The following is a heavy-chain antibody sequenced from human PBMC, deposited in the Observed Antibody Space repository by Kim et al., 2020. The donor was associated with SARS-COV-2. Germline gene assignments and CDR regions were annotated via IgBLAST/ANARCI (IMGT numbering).Heavy chain of an antibody. J-gene: IGHJ4*02. V-gene: IGHV4-4*02. Sequence: SETLSLTCAVSGGSISSSYCWSCVRQPPGKGLEWIGEICHSGSTNYNPSLKSRVTISVDKSKNQFSLKLTSVTAADTAVYYCASAISRTIDYWGQGILVTVSS. CDR1: GGSISSSYC. CDR3: ASAISRTIDY. CDR2: ICHSGST. D-gene: IGHD1-1*01.